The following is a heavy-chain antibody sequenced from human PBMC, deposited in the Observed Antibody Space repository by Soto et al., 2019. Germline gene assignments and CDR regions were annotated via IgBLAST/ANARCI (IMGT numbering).Heavy chain of an antibody. D-gene: IGHD5-12*01. Sequence: SETLSLTCTVSGGSISSSSYYWGWIRQPPGKGLEWIGSIYYSGSTYYNPSLKSRVTISVDTSKNQFSLKLSSVTAADTAVYYCARQVLGWLNFDYWGQGTLVTVSS. CDR3: ARQVLGWLNFDY. V-gene: IGHV4-39*01. CDR1: GGSISSSSYY. J-gene: IGHJ4*02. CDR2: IYYSGST.